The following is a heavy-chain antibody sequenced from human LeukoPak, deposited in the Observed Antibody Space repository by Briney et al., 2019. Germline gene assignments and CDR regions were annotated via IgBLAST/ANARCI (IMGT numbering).Heavy chain of an antibody. Sequence: PSQTLSLTCTVSGGSISSGSYYWSWIRQPAGKGLEWIGRIYTSGSTNYNPSLKSRVTISVDTSKNQFSLKLSSVTAADTAVYYCARGQGVYDYVWGSYRIGSYFDYWGQGTLVTVSS. D-gene: IGHD3-16*02. V-gene: IGHV4-61*02. CDR1: GGSISSGSYY. CDR3: ARGQGVYDYVWGSYRIGSYFDY. J-gene: IGHJ4*02. CDR2: IYTSGST.